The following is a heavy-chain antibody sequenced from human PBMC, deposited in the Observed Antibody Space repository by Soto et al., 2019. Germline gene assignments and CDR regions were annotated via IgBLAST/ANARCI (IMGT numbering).Heavy chain of an antibody. J-gene: IGHJ6*02. Sequence: GGSLRLSCAASGFTFDDYAMHWVRQAPGKGLEWVSGISWNSGSIGYADSVKGRFTISRDNAKNSLYLQMNSLRAEDTALYYCAKDTLGYCSGGSCYPNYYYYGMDVWGQGTTVTAP. V-gene: IGHV3-9*01. CDR3: AKDTLGYCSGGSCYPNYYYYGMDV. CDR1: GFTFDDYA. CDR2: ISWNSGSI. D-gene: IGHD2-15*01.